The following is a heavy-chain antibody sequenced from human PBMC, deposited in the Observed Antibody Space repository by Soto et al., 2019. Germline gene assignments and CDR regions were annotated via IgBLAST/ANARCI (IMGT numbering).Heavy chain of an antibody. Sequence: QVQLQESGPGLVKPSGTLSLTCAVSGGSISSSNWWSLVRQPPGKGLEWSGEIYHSGNTNYNPSLKSRVTVSVDKSKNQFSLKLSSVTAADTAVYYCARVSGSYYYGMDVWGQGTTVTFSS. J-gene: IGHJ6*02. V-gene: IGHV4-4*02. CDR1: GGSISSSNW. CDR2: IYHSGNT. D-gene: IGHD1-26*01. CDR3: ARVSGSYYYGMDV.